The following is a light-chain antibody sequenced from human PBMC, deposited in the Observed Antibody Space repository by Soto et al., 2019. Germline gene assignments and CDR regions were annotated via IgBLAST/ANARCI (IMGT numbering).Light chain of an antibody. V-gene: IGLV2-14*01. CDR2: EVT. CDR3: SSYTSSSTYG. CDR1: GXDVGGYDY. J-gene: IGLJ1*01. Sequence: QSVLTQPASVSGSPGQSITISCTGTGXDVGGYDYVSWYQHHPGKAPKVMIYEVTNRPSGVSNRFSGSKSGNTASLTISGLLAEDEADYYCSSYTSSSTYGFGTGTKVTV.